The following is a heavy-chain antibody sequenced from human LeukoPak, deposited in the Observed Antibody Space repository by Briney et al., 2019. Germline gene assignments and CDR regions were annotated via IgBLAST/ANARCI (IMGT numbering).Heavy chain of an antibody. CDR1: GYTFTSYR. Sequence: ASVKVSCKASGYTFTSYRISWVRQAPGQGLEWMGWISAYNGNTNYAQKLQGRVTMTTDTSTSTAYMELRSLRSDDTAVYYCARGGVDYGDGDDAFDIWGQGTMVTVSS. D-gene: IGHD4-17*01. J-gene: IGHJ3*02. V-gene: IGHV1-18*01. CDR3: ARGGVDYGDGDDAFDI. CDR2: ISAYNGNT.